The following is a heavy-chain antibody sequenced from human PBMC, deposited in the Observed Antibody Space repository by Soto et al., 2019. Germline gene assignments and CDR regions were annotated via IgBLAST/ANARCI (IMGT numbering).Heavy chain of an antibody. D-gene: IGHD1-26*01. CDR2: IWYDGSNK. Sequence: GGSLRLSCAASGFTFSSYGMHWVRQAPGKGLEWVAVIWYDGSNKYYADSVKGRFTISRDNSKNTLYLQMNSLRAEDTAVYYCARDDSGSSNFSFWVYWGQGTLVTLSS. J-gene: IGHJ4*02. V-gene: IGHV3-33*01. CDR1: GFTFSSYG. CDR3: ARDDSGSSNFSFWVY.